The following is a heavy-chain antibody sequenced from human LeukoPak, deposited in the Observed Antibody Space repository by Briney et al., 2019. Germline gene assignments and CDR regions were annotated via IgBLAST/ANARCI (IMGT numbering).Heavy chain of an antibody. CDR1: GFTFSTYT. Sequence: PGGSLRLSCAASGFTFSTYTMSWVRQSPGKGLEWVSSITSSSDYIYYADSVKGRFTISRDNAKNSLYLHMNSLRAEDTAVYYCATLSSAGGSGDVFDIWGQGTMVTVSS. J-gene: IGHJ3*02. D-gene: IGHD2-15*01. CDR3: ATLSSAGGSGDVFDI. V-gene: IGHV3-21*01. CDR2: ITSSSDYI.